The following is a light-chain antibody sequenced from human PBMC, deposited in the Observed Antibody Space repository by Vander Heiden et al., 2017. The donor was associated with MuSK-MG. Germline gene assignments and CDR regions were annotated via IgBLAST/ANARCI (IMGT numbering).Light chain of an antibody. CDR1: SSNIGSNT. CDR3: AAWDDSLNAWV. J-gene: IGLJ3*02. CDR2: SNN. Sequence: HSVLPHPPSASGSPGQRVTIPSPGSSSNIGSNTVNWYQQLPGTAPKLLIYSNNQRPSGVPDRFSGSKSGTSASLAISGLQSEDEADYYCAAWDDSLNAWVFGGGTKLTVL. V-gene: IGLV1-44*01.